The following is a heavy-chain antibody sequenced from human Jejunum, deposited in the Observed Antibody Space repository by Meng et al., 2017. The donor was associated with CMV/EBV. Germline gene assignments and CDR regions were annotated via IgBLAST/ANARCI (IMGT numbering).Heavy chain of an antibody. D-gene: IGHD1-26*01. CDR1: GYTFTNYG. CDR2: ISAYNGNI. V-gene: IGHV1-18*01. Sequence: VQFGGEVKKPGASLKFPCKASGYTFTNYGITWVRQAPGQGLEWMGWISAYNGNINYAQTLQGRVTMTTDTSTSTAYMELRSLRSDDTAVYYCARVEVGITSGDYWGQGTLVTVSS. CDR3: ARVEVGITSGDY. J-gene: IGHJ4*02.